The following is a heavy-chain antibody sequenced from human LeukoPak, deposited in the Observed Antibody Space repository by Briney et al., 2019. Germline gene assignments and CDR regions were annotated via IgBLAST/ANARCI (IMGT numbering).Heavy chain of an antibody. J-gene: IGHJ4*02. V-gene: IGHV3-7*01. CDR2: IKQEGSEK. D-gene: IGHD6-19*01. CDR1: GFTFSSYW. CDR3: ARGSSGPLGDY. Sequence: GGSLRLSCAASGFTFSSYWMSWVRQAPGKGLEWVANIKQEGSEKYYVDSVKGRFTISRDNAKNSLYLQLNSLRAEDTAVYYCARGSSGPLGDYWGQGTLVTVSS.